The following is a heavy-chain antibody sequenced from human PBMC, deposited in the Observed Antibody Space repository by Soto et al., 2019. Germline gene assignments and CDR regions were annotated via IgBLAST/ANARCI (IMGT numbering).Heavy chain of an antibody. D-gene: IGHD7-27*01. CDR3: ARDRLVTWDWYFDL. CDR1: GFTFSSYW. CDR2: INSDGGST. J-gene: IGHJ2*01. V-gene: IGHV3-74*01. Sequence: GGSLRLSCAASGFTFSSYWMHWVRQAPGKGLVWVSRINSDGGSTSYADSVKGRFSISRDNAKNTLYLQMNSLTAEDTAVYFCARDRLVTWDWYFDLWGRGTLVTVSS.